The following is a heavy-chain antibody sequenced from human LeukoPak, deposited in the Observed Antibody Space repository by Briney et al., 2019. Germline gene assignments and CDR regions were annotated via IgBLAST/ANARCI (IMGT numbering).Heavy chain of an antibody. CDR3: ARDSRSSAGWFGSPYYYYGMDV. D-gene: IGHD3-10*01. CDR2: IYHSGIT. V-gene: IGHV4-30-2*01. Sequence: SETLSLTCTVSGGSISSGGYSWSWIRQPPGKGLEWIGNIYHSGITYQTPSLKSRVTISLDRSINQFSLRLKSVTAADTAVYFCARDSRSSAGWFGSPYYYYGMDVWGQGTTVIVSS. CDR1: GGSISSGGYS. J-gene: IGHJ6*02.